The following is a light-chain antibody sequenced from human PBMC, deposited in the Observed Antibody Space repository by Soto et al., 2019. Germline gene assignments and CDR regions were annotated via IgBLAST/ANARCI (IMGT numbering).Light chain of an antibody. J-gene: IGKJ4*01. V-gene: IGKV3-11*01. CDR3: QHRSYWLS. CDR1: QSVSNY. CDR2: ETS. Sequence: EIVLTQSPATLSLSPGDRATLSCRASQSVSNYLAWYQQKPGQAPRLLIYETSNRSSGIPARFIGSGSGTDFSLTISCLEPEDFAVYYCQHRSYWLSFGGGTKVEIK.